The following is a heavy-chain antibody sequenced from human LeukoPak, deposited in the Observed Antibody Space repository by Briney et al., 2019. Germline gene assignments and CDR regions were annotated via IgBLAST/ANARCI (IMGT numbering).Heavy chain of an antibody. CDR2: ISYDGSNK. Sequence: PGRSLRLSCAASGFTFSSYGMHRVRQAPGKGLEWVAVISYDGSNKYYADSVKGRFTISRDNSKNTLYLQMNSLRAEDTAVYYCAKPQWFGESPGAFDIWGQGTMVTVSS. V-gene: IGHV3-30*18. CDR1: GFTFSSYG. J-gene: IGHJ3*02. D-gene: IGHD3-10*01. CDR3: AKPQWFGESPGAFDI.